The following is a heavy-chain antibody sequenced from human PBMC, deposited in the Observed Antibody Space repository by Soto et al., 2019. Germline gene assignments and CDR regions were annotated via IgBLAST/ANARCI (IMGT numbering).Heavy chain of an antibody. V-gene: IGHV4-59*01. CDR3: AGTSLGIKGIAAAGTDY. CDR2: IYYSGST. CDR1: GGSISSYY. D-gene: IGHD6-13*01. J-gene: IGHJ4*02. Sequence: PSETLSLTCTVSGGSISSYYWSWIRHPPGKGLEWIGYIYYSGSTNYNPSLKSRVTISVDTSKNQFSLKLSSVTAADTAVYYCAGTSLGIKGIAAAGTDYWGQGTLVTVSS.